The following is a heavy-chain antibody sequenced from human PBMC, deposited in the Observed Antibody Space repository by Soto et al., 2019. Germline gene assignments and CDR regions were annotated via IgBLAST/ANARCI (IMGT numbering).Heavy chain of an antibody. CDR2: ISGSGGST. CDR1: GFTFSSYA. CDR3: AKSSWSSIAARAVFSYWYFDL. V-gene: IGHV3-23*01. D-gene: IGHD6-6*01. J-gene: IGHJ2*01. Sequence: GGSLRLSCAASGFTFSSYAMSWVRQAPGKGLEWVSAISGSGGSTYYGDSEKDRFTISRDNSKNTMYRKMNSLRAEDTAVYYCAKSSWSSIAARAVFSYWYFDLWGRGTLVTVSS.